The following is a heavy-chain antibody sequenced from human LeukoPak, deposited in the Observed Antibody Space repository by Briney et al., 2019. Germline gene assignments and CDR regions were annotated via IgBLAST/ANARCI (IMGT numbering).Heavy chain of an antibody. V-gene: IGHV6-1*01. D-gene: IGHD1-26*01. Sequence: SQTLSLTCAISGDSVSSNSAAWNWIRQSPSRGLEWLGRTYYRSKWYNDYAVSVESRITINPDTSKNQFSLQLDSVTAADTAVYYCARGRSGSYHSPFDYWGQGTLVTVSS. CDR3: ARGRSGSYHSPFDY. J-gene: IGHJ4*02. CDR1: GDSVSSNSAA. CDR2: TYYRSKWYN.